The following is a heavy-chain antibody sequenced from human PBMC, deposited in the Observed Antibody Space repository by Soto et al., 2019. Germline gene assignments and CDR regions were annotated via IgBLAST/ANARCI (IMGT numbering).Heavy chain of an antibody. D-gene: IGHD3-10*01. CDR2: IYYSGST. CDR1: GGSISSYY. V-gene: IGHV4-59*08. J-gene: IGHJ5*02. Sequence: SETLSLTCTVSGGSISSYYWSWIRQPPGKGLEWIGYIYYSGSTNYNPSLKSRVTISVDTSKNQFSLKLSSVTAADTAVYYCAGTNYYGSGSYYNGESVWIDPWGQGTLVSVSS. CDR3: AGTNYYGSGSYYNGESVWIDP.